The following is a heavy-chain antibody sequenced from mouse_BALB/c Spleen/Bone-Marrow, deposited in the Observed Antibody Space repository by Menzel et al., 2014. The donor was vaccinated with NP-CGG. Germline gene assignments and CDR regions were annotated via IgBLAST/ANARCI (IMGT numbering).Heavy chain of an antibody. J-gene: IGHJ4*01. CDR2: IDPENGNT. V-gene: IGHV14-1*02. Sequence: EVKLVESGAEIVRPGALVKLSCKASGFNIKDYYMQWVKQRPEQGLEWIGWIDPENGNTIYDPKFQGKASITADTSSNTAYLQLSSLTSEDTAVYYCARGGGYAMDYWGQGTSVTVSS. CDR1: GFNIKDYY. CDR3: ARGGGYAMDY.